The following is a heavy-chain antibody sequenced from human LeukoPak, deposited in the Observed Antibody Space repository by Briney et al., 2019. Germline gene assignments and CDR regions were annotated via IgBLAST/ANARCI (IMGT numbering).Heavy chain of an antibody. V-gene: IGHV6-1*01. D-gene: IGHD4-23*01. CDR2: TYSRSKWYS. Sequence: SQTLSLTCAISGDNVSSNTTAWNWIRQSPSRGLEWLGRTYSRSKWYSEYAVSMKSRMTIKPDTSKNQFSLQLSSVTPEDTAVYYCARGWVATTRCIDRWGQGTLVTVSS. J-gene: IGHJ5*02. CDR3: ARGWVATTRCIDR. CDR1: GDNVSSNTTA.